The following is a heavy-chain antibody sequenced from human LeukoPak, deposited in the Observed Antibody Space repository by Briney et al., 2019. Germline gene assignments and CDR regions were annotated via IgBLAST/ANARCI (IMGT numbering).Heavy chain of an antibody. CDR1: GFTFSSYA. Sequence: GGSLRLSCAASGFTFSSYAMSWVRQDPGKGLEWVSAISGSGGSTYYADSVKGRFTISRDNSKNTLYLQMNSLRAEDTAVYYCAKRGGSSSWYSNWFDPWGQGTLVTVSS. CDR2: ISGSGGST. D-gene: IGHD6-13*01. V-gene: IGHV3-23*01. CDR3: AKRGGSSSWYSNWFDP. J-gene: IGHJ5*02.